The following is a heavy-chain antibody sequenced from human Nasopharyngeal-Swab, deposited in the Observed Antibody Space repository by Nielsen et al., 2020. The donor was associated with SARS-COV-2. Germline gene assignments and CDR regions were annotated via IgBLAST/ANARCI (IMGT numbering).Heavy chain of an antibody. J-gene: IGHJ4*02. Sequence: SVNVSGKASVGTFSSYASSWVRQAPGQGLEWMGRIIPILGIANYAQKFQGRVTITADKSTSTAYMELSSLRSEETAVYYCRRMANWGDVDYWGQGTLVTVSS. CDR2: IIPILGIA. D-gene: IGHD3-16*01. CDR1: VGTFSSYA. CDR3: RRMANWGDVDY. V-gene: IGHV1-69*04.